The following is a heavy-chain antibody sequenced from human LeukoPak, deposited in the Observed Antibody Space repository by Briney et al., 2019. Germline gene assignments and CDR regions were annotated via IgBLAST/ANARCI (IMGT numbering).Heavy chain of an antibody. V-gene: IGHV1-3*01. CDR3: ARDRAGQLDY. Sequence: VASVKVSCKAPGYTFANFPVYWVRQAPGHRLEWMGWINADNGNTKYSQRFQGRTTITRDTSASTAYMELSGLRSEDTAVYFCARDRAGQLDYWGRGTLVTVSS. D-gene: IGHD1-1*01. CDR2: INADNGNT. J-gene: IGHJ4*02. CDR1: GYTFANFP.